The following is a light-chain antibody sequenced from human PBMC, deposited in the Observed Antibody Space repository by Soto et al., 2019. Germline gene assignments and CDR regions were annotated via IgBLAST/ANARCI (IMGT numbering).Light chain of an antibody. CDR3: QQYYTTVPA. CDR2: GAS. Sequence: EIVMTQSPATLSVSPGERATLSCRASQSVSSNLAWYQQKPGQAPRLLIYGASTRATGIPARFSGSGSGTEFTLTIRSLQSEDFAVYYCQQYYTTVPAFGGGTTVEIK. J-gene: IGKJ4*01. CDR1: QSVSSN. V-gene: IGKV3-15*01.